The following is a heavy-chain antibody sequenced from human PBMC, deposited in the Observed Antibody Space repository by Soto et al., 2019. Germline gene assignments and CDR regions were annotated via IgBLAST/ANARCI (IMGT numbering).Heavy chain of an antibody. V-gene: IGHV3-33*01. CDR2: IWYDGSNK. Sequence: QVQLVESGGGVVQPGRSLRLSCAASGFTFSSYGMHWVRQAPGKGLEWVAVIWYDGSNKYYADSVKGRFTISRDNSKNTLYLQMNSLRAEDTAVYYCASNLRAKLHGGDAFDIWGQGTMVTVSS. D-gene: IGHD1-7*01. CDR3: ASNLRAKLHGGDAFDI. J-gene: IGHJ3*02. CDR1: GFTFSSYG.